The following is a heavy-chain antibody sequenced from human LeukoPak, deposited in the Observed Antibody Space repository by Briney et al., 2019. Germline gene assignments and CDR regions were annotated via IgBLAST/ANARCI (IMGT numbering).Heavy chain of an antibody. J-gene: IGHJ4*02. CDR2: INYSGST. V-gene: IGHV4-34*01. Sequence: KPSETLSLTCAVYGGSFSGYYWSWIRQPPGKGLEWIASINYSGSTYYNPSLKSRVTISVDTSDNQFSLKLSSVTAADTAVYYCARYVVYGSGKYYFDYWGQGTLVTVSS. CDR1: GGSFSGYY. CDR3: ARYVVYGSGKYYFDY. D-gene: IGHD3-10*01.